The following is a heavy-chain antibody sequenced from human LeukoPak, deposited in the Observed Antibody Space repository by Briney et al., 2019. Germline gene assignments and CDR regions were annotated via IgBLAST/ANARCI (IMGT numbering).Heavy chain of an antibody. CDR2: IYYSGNT. CDR1: GFTFSSYA. CDR3: ARGGSLGGSYY. V-gene: IGHV4-39*07. Sequence: GSLRLSCAASGFTFSSYAMSWVRQPPGKGLEWIGSIYYSGNTYYNPSLKSRVTISVDTSKNQFSLILNSVTAADTAVYYCARGGSLGGSYYWGQGTLVTVSS. D-gene: IGHD1-26*01. J-gene: IGHJ4*02.